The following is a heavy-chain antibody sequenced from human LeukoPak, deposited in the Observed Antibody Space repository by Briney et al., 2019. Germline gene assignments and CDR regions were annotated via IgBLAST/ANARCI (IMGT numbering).Heavy chain of an antibody. Sequence: PGRSLRLSCAASGFTFSRYGMQWVRQAPGKGLEWVAIITYDGTDKNYADSVKGRFTISRDNAKNSLYLQMNSLRVEDTALYYCARAKDVVVVVGPDAFDIWGQGTTVTVSS. CDR3: ARAKDVVVVVGPDAFDI. V-gene: IGHV3-30*03. CDR1: GFTFSRYG. CDR2: ITYDGTDK. J-gene: IGHJ3*02. D-gene: IGHD2-15*01.